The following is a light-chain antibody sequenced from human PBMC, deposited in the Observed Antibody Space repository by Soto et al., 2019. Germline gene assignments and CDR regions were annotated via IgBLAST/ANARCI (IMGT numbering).Light chain of an antibody. Sequence: QSVLAQPASVSGSPGQSITISCTGTSSDVGGYNYVSWYQQHPAKAPKLMIYEVTHRPSGVSNRFSGSNSGNTASLTISGLQAEDEADYYCSSYTTTNTYVFGTGTKVTVL. V-gene: IGLV2-14*01. J-gene: IGLJ1*01. CDR3: SSYTTTNTYV. CDR2: EVT. CDR1: SSDVGGYNY.